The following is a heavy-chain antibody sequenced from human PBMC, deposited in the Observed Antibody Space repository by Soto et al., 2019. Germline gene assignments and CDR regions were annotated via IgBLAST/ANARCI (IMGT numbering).Heavy chain of an antibody. Sequence: PGGSLRLSCSASGFTFSSYAMHWVRQAPGKGLEYVSAISSNGGSTYYADSVKGRFTISRDNSKNTLYLQMSSLRAEDTAVYYCVKGYCSSTSCSSHGFDYWGQGTLVTV. CDR1: GFTFSSYA. V-gene: IGHV3-64D*06. J-gene: IGHJ4*02. D-gene: IGHD2-2*01. CDR3: VKGYCSSTSCSSHGFDY. CDR2: ISSNGGST.